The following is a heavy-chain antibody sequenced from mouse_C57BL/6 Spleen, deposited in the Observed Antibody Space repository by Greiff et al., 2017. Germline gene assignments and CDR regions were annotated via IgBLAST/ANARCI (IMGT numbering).Heavy chain of an antibody. CDR2: IYPGDGDT. J-gene: IGHJ4*01. CDR1: GYAFSSSW. D-gene: IGHD2-3*01. V-gene: IGHV1-82*01. CDR3: ARPDGYYTLSMDY. Sequence: FQLRQSGPELVKPGASVTISCKASGYAFSSSWMNWVKQRPGKGLEWIGRIYPGDGDTNDNGKFKGKATLTADKSSSTAYMQLSSLTSEDSAVYFCARPDGYYTLSMDYWGQGTSVTVSS.